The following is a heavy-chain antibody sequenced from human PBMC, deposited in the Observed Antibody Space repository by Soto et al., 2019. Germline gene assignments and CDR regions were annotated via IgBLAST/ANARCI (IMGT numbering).Heavy chain of an antibody. D-gene: IGHD3-9*01. Sequence: PGGSLRLSCAASGFTFSNAGISWVRQAPWKGLEWVGRIKSKTDGGTTDYAAPVKGRFTISRDDSKNTLYLQMNSLKTEDTAVYYCTTEYDILNGYYLVWGQGTTVTVSS. CDR1: GFTFSNAG. CDR2: IKSKTDGGTT. CDR3: TTEYDILNGYYLV. J-gene: IGHJ6*02. V-gene: IGHV3-15*01.